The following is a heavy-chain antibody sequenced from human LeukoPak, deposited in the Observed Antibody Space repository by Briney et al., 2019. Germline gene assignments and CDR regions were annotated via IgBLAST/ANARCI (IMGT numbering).Heavy chain of an antibody. J-gene: IGHJ4*02. Sequence: ASVKVSCKASGYTFTSYGISWVRQAPGQGLEWMGWISAYNGHTNYAQKLQGRVTMTTDTSTSTAYMEMRSLRSDDTAVYYCARARGLRFLEWLYDFDYWGQGTLVTVSS. CDR3: ARARGLRFLEWLYDFDY. CDR2: ISAYNGHT. D-gene: IGHD3-3*01. V-gene: IGHV1-18*01. CDR1: GYTFTSYG.